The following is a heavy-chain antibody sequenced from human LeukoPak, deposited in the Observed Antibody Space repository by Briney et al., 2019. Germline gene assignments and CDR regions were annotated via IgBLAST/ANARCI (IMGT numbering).Heavy chain of an antibody. CDR2: ISAYNGNT. Sequence: ASVKVSCKASGYTFTSYGISWVRQAPGQGLEWMGWISAYNGNTNYAQKLQGRVTMTTDTSTSTAYVELRSLRSDDTAVYYCARVGAVAGTDAFDIWGQGTMVTVSS. CDR3: ARVGAVAGTDAFDI. J-gene: IGHJ3*02. V-gene: IGHV1-18*01. D-gene: IGHD6-19*01. CDR1: GYTFTSYG.